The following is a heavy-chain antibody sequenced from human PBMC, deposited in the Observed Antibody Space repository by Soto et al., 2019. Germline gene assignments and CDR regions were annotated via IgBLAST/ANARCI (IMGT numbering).Heavy chain of an antibody. CDR2: ISSSSSTI. Sequence: EVQLVESGGGLVQPGRSLRLSCAASGFTFSSYSMNWVRQAPGKGLEWVSYISSSSSTIYYADFVKGRFTISRDNAKNSLYLKMNSMRDEDAAVYYCARDVPSSSSLWGQRTLVTVS. D-gene: IGHD6-13*01. V-gene: IGHV3-48*02. CDR1: GFTFSSYS. CDR3: ARDVPSSSSL. J-gene: IGHJ4*02.